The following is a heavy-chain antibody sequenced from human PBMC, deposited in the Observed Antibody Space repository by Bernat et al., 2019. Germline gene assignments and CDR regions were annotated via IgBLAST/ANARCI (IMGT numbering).Heavy chain of an antibody. CDR1: GYIFTSYA. V-gene: IGHV1-3*01. CDR3: ALDYGDYVGMDY. J-gene: IGHJ4*02. Sequence: QVQLVQSGTEVKKPGASVKVSCKASGYIFTSYAMHWVRQAPGQRLEWMGWINAGNGNTKYSQKFQGRVTITRDTSASTAYMELSSLRSEDTAVYYCALDYGDYVGMDYWGQGTLVTVSS. D-gene: IGHD4-17*01. CDR2: INAGNGNT.